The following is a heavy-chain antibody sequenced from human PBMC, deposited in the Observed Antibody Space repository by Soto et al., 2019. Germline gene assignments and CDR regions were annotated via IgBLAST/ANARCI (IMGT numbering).Heavy chain of an antibody. CDR1: GGSISSYY. V-gene: IGHV4-59*08. J-gene: IGHJ6*03. Sequence: PSETLSLTCTVSGGSISSYYWSWIRQPPGKGLEWIGYIYYSGSTNYNPSLKSRVTISVDTSKNQFSLKLRSVTAADTAVYYCARILASPHYYFYYYMDAWGTGTTVTVSS. D-gene: IGHD3-3*02. CDR2: IYYSGST. CDR3: ARILASPHYYFYYYMDA.